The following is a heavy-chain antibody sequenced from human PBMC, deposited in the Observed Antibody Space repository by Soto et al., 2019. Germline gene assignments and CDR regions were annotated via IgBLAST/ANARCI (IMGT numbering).Heavy chain of an antibody. Sequence: WTWIRQPAGKGLEWIGRIYSSGSTKYNPSLKSRVTMSLDTSKNQFSLRLSSVTAADTAVYYCARGQRFSDCFDPWGQGTLVTVSS. D-gene: IGHD3-3*01. CDR2: IYSSGST. CDR3: ARGQRFSDCFDP. V-gene: IGHV4-4*07. J-gene: IGHJ5*02.